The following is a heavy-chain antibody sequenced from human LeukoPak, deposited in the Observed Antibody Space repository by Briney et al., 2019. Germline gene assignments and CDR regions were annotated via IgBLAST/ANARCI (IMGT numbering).Heavy chain of an antibody. CDR1: GFTFSTYS. Sequence: PGGSLRLSCAASGFTFSTYSMNWVRQAPGKGLEWVAYFAGSDTTKYYADSVRGRFTISRDNAKNSLHLQMNSLRAEDTALYYCTTLGYHLDSWGQGTLVTVSS. CDR2: FAGSDTTK. J-gene: IGHJ4*02. V-gene: IGHV3-48*04. D-gene: IGHD3-22*01. CDR3: TTLGYHLDS.